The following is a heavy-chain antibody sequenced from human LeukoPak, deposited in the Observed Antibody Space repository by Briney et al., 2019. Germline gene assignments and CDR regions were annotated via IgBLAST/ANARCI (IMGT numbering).Heavy chain of an antibody. Sequence: AGSLRLSCAASGFTFSSYTMTWVRQPPGKGLEWVSTISSGGGSTYYADSVKGRFTISRDNPKNTLYLQMDSLRAEDTAIYYCARGLTLTTFDYWGQGTLVAVSS. V-gene: IGHV3-23*01. D-gene: IGHD4-11*01. CDR1: GFTFSSYT. CDR3: ARGLTLTTFDY. CDR2: ISSGGGST. J-gene: IGHJ4*02.